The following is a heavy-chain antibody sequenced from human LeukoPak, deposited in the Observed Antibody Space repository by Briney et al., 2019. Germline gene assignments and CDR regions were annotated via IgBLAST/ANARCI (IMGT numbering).Heavy chain of an antibody. D-gene: IGHD4-17*01. Sequence: GGSLRLSCAASGFTFSSYGMHWDRQAPGKGLEWVAVISYDGSNKYYADSVKGRFTISRDNSKNTLYLQMNSLRAEDTAVYYCAKEDGDYAHLYYFDYWGQGTLVTVSS. J-gene: IGHJ4*02. CDR3: AKEDGDYAHLYYFDY. CDR2: ISYDGSNK. V-gene: IGHV3-30*18. CDR1: GFTFSSYG.